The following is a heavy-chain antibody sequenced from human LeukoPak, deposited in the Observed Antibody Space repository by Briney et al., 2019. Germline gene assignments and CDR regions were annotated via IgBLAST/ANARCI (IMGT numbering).Heavy chain of an antibody. Sequence: PSETLSLTCNVYGGSISRYYWSWFRQPPGKGLEWIGYIYYSGSANYNPSLKSRVTMSLDTSKSQFSLRLSSVTAADTAVYYCAREWEGSYYSGIDYWGQGTLVTVSS. CDR1: GGSISRYY. CDR2: IYYSGSA. D-gene: IGHD1-26*01. CDR3: AREWEGSYYSGIDY. V-gene: IGHV4-59*12. J-gene: IGHJ4*02.